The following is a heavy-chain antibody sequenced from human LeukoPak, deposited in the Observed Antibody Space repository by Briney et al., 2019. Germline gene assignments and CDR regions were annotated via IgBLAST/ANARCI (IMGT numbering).Heavy chain of an antibody. CDR3: ARAHLGYCSGGSCTNNWFDP. Sequence: SVKVSCKASGYTFTSYDINWVRQATGQGLEWMGWMNPNSGNTGYAQKFQGRVTMTRDMSTSTVYMELSSLRSEDAAVYYCARAHLGYCSGGSCTNNWFDPWGQGTLVTVSS. CDR2: MNPNSGNT. CDR1: GYTFTSYD. V-gene: IGHV1-8*01. D-gene: IGHD2-15*01. J-gene: IGHJ5*02.